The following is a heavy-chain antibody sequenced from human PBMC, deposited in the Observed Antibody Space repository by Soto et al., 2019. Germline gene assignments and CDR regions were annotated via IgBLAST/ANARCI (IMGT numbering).Heavy chain of an antibody. CDR3: AKDRTNSGSYSLDAFDI. CDR2: ISGSGGST. CDR1: GFTFSSYA. V-gene: IGHV3-23*01. Sequence: VQLLESGGGLVQPGGSLRLSCEASGFTFSSYAMSWVRQAPGKGLEWVSAISGSGGSTYYADSVKGRFTISRDNSKNALYLQMNSLRAEDTAVYYCAKDRTNSGSYSLDAFDIWGQGTMVTVSS. D-gene: IGHD1-26*01. J-gene: IGHJ3*02.